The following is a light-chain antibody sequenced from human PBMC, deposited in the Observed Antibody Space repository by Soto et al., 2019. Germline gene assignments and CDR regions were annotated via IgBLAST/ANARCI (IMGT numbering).Light chain of an antibody. CDR3: QQSYSTPYT. CDR2: AAS. V-gene: IGKV1-39*01. Sequence: DIQMTQSPSSLSASVGDRVTITCRASQSISSYLNWYQQKPAKAPKLLIYAASSLQSGVPSRFSGSGSGTDFTRTISCLQPEDFTTYYCQQSYSTPYTFGQGTLLEIK. CDR1: QSISSY. J-gene: IGKJ2*01.